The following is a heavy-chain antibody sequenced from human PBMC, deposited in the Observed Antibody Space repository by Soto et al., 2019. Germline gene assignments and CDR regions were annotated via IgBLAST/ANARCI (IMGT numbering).Heavy chain of an antibody. V-gene: IGHV3-33*01. Sequence: QVQLVESGGGVVQPGRSLRLSCAASGFTFSSYGMHWVRQAPGKGLEWGAVIWDDGSNKYYADSVKGRFTISRDNSKNTLDRQMNSLRAEDTAVYYCARDRYSSGYHLDYWGQGTLVTVSS. CDR1: GFTFSSYG. CDR3: ARDRYSSGYHLDY. CDR2: IWDDGSNK. J-gene: IGHJ4*02. D-gene: IGHD6-19*01.